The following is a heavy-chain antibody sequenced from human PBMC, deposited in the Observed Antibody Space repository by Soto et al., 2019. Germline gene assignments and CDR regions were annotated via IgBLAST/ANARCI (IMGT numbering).Heavy chain of an antibody. CDR1: GGSINSYW. Sequence: QVQLQESGPGLVKPSETLSLTCSVSGGSINSYWWSWIRQPAGKGLEWIGRVYSSGTTDYNPSLISRATLSVETSKNQFSLKLSSVTAADTAVYYCARDIGSYAYGEGYWGQGIQVTVSS. CDR3: ARDIGSYAYGEGY. CDR2: VYSSGTT. D-gene: IGHD3-10*01. J-gene: IGHJ4*02. V-gene: IGHV4-4*07.